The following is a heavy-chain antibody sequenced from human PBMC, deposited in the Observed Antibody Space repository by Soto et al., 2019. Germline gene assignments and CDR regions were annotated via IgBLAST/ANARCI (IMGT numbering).Heavy chain of an antibody. CDR3: AGWGAHGYNY. Sequence: PGGSLRLSCVGSGFTFSTYWMNWVRQAPGKGLEWVANINPDGNVGTYVDSVRGRFTTSRDNAKNSLYLQMNSLRADDTAVYFCAGWGAHGYNYWGQGIMVTVSS. D-gene: IGHD5-12*01. V-gene: IGHV3-7*03. CDR1: GFTFSTYW. J-gene: IGHJ4*02. CDR2: INPDGNVG.